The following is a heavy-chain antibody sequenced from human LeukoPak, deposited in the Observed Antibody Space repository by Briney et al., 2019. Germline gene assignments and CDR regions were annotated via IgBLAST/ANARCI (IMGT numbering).Heavy chain of an antibody. Sequence: SETLSLTCTLSVGSISRYYWSCIPQPPGKGVQCIGEIYHSGSTNYTTPLKSRVTLSQDTSQKQFSLRMSSVTAADTGLYLCGRGTAAVAAFDIWGEGGMLTVSP. CDR2: IYHSGST. J-gene: IGHJ3*02. CDR1: VGSISRYY. D-gene: IGHD6-13*01. CDR3: GRGTAAVAAFDI. V-gene: IGHV4-34*01.